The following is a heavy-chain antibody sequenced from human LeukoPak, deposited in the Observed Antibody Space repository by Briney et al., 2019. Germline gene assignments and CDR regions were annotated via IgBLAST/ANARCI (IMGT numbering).Heavy chain of an antibody. CDR1: GFTFSNFY. CDR2: ISNSGSTI. CDR3: VRVVPTAAPKY. D-gene: IGHD2-2*01. J-gene: IGHJ3*01. Sequence: PGGSLRLSCAASGFTFSNFYMSWIRQAPGKGLEWVSDISNSGSTIHYAASVRGRFTISRDNAMNSLYLQMNSLRAENPAVYYCVRVVPTAAPKYWGQGTMVTVSS. V-gene: IGHV3-11*01.